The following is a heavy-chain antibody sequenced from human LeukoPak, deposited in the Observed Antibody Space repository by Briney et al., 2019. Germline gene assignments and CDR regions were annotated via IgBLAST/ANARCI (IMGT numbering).Heavy chain of an antibody. J-gene: IGHJ4*02. V-gene: IGHV3-21*01. CDR2: ISSSSSNI. CDR1: GFTFSSHA. Sequence: GGSLRLSCAASGFTFSSHAMSWVRQAPGKGLEWVSSISSSSSNIYYADSVKGRFTISRDNAKNSLYLQMNSLRVEDTALYYCAKDLRYYYADNHSEMDEHDYWGQGTLVTISS. CDR3: AKDLRYYYADNHSEMDEHDY. D-gene: IGHD4-23*01.